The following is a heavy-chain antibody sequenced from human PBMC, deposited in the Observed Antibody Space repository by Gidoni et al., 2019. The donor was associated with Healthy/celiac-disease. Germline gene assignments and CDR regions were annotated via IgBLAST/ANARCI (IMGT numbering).Heavy chain of an antibody. Sequence: EVQLVESGGGLVKPGGLLGLSCPASGFPFVNPWSTWVRQAPGKGLEWVGRIKSKTDGGTTDYAAPVKGRFTISRDDSKNTLYLQMNSLKTEDTAVYYCTTDPASKPDSSGWFLVYWGQGTLVTVSS. J-gene: IGHJ4*02. CDR2: IKSKTDGGTT. V-gene: IGHV3-15*07. CDR3: TTDPASKPDSSGWFLVY. CDR1: GFPFVNPW. D-gene: IGHD6-19*01.